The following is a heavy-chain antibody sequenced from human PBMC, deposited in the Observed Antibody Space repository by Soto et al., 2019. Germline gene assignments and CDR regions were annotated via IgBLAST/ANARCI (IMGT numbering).Heavy chain of an antibody. J-gene: IGHJ4*02. Sequence: ASVKVSCKASGYTFTSYGMHWVRQAPGQRLEWMGWINAGNGNTKYSQKFQGRVTITRDTSASTAYMELSSLRSEDTAVYYCAREGLFFGYYYGPGSQVDYWGQGTLVTVSS. CDR1: GYTFTSYG. D-gene: IGHD3-10*01. V-gene: IGHV1-3*01. CDR3: AREGLFFGYYYGPGSQVDY. CDR2: INAGNGNT.